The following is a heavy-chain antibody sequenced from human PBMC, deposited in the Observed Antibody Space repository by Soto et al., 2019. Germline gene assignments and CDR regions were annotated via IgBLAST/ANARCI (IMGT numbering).Heavy chain of an antibody. D-gene: IGHD2-15*01. Sequence: GGSLRLSCAASGFTFSSYGMHWVRQAPGKGLEWVAVIWYDGSNKYYADSVKGRFTISRDNSKNTLYLQMNSLRAEDTAVYYCARDQAVVVVAATQLADYYYYYGMDVWGQGTTVTVSS. CDR3: ARDQAVVVVAATQLADYYYYYGMDV. CDR1: GFTFSSYG. CDR2: IWYDGSNK. V-gene: IGHV3-33*01. J-gene: IGHJ6*02.